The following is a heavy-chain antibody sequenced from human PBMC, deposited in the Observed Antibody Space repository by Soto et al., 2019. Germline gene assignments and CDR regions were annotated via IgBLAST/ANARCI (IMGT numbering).Heavy chain of an antibody. Sequence: QVKLVQSGAEVKKPGSSVKVSCKASGGTFSNYPITWVRRAPGQGLEWLGGIIPTFGKADYTQKFQGRVTITAHEHISTAFIELGRRHSALTPFYFCATGWAYYDAHLPHCYFLAMHVCGPGTT. V-gene: IGHV1-69*01. D-gene: IGHD3-16*01. CDR2: IIPTFGKA. CDR1: GGTFSNYP. J-gene: IGHJ6*02. CDR3: ATGWAYYDAHLPHCYFLAMHV.